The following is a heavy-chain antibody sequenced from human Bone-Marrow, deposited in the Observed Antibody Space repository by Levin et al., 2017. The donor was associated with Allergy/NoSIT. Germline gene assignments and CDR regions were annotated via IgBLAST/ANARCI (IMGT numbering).Heavy chain of an antibody. CDR3: ARRARAGGYDGYNWLDP. CDR1: GDSVSHYY. D-gene: IGHD5-12*01. CDR2: IYHGGHT. Sequence: SQTLSLTCAVSGDSVSHYYWSWIRQSPGKGLEWIGYIYHGGHTNYSPSLKSRVTISVDTSKNQISLKLTSVTAADTAVYYCARRARAGGYDGYNWLDPWGQGTLVTVSS. V-gene: IGHV4-59*08. J-gene: IGHJ5*02.